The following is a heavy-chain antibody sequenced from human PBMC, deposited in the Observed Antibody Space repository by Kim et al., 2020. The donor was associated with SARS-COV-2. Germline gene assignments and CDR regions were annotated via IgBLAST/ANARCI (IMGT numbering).Heavy chain of an antibody. V-gene: IGHV3-7*01. CDR3: ARAGLYSSDGEGY. D-gene: IGHD6-25*01. CDR2: IKQDGSEK. J-gene: IGHJ4*02. Sequence: GGSLRLSCAASGFTFSSYWMSWVRQAPGKGLEWVANIKQDGSEKYYVDSVKGRFTISRDNAKNSLYLQMNSLRAEDTAVYYCARAGLYSSDGEGYWGQGTLVTVSS. CDR1: GFTFSSYW.